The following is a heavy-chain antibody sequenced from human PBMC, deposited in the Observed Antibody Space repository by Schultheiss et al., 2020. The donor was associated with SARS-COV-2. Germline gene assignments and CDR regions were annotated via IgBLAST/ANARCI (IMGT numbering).Heavy chain of an antibody. V-gene: IGHV1-2*02. CDR1: GYTFTSYG. Sequence: ASVKVSCKASGYTFTSYGISWVRQAPGQGLEWMGWINPNSGGTNYAQKFQGRVTMTRDTSISTAYMELSRLRSDDTAVYYCARGRYNWNGYWFDPWGQGTLVTVSS. CDR3: ARGRYNWNGYWFDP. D-gene: IGHD1-1*01. CDR2: INPNSGGT. J-gene: IGHJ5*02.